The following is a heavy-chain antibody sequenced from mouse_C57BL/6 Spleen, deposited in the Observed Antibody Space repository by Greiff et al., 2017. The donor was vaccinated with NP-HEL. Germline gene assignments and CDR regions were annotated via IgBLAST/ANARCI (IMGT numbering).Heavy chain of an antibody. CDR2: INPNNGGT. V-gene: IGHV1-18*01. CDR1: GYTFTDYN. CDR3: ARENYYGSRPSWAMDY. J-gene: IGHJ4*01. Sequence: EVMLVESGPELVKPGASVKIPCKASGYTFTDYNMDWVKQSHGKSLEWIGDINPNNGGTIYNQKFQGKATLTVDKSSSTAYMELRSLTSEDTAVYYCARENYYGSRPSWAMDYWGQGPSVTVSS. D-gene: IGHD1-1*01.